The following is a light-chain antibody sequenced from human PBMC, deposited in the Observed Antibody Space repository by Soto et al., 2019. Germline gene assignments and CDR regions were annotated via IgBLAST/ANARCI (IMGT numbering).Light chain of an antibody. CDR2: HAS. Sequence: DFQMTQSPSSLFASVGDRVTLSCRERQTLSNWVAWYQQNPGEPPKLLIFHASNLLSGVPSRFSGSGSGTDFTLSISSVPPEDFAISCCQQANSFPPTYAQGTKLEIK. CDR1: QTLSNW. J-gene: IGKJ2*01. CDR3: QQANSFPPT. V-gene: IGKV1-12*01.